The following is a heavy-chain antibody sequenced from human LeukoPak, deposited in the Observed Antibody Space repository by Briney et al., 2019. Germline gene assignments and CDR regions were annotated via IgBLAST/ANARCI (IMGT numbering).Heavy chain of an antibody. D-gene: IGHD4-17*01. V-gene: IGHV4-59*08. CDR3: ARLLDYGDYFDY. J-gene: IGHJ4*02. CDR1: GGSVSNYY. Sequence: SETLSLTCTVSGGSVSNYYWSWIRQSPGKGLEWIGYIYYTETSYNPSLKSRVTISADTSKNQFSLKLSSVTAADTAVYYCARLLDYGDYFDYWGQGTLVTVSS. CDR2: IYYTET.